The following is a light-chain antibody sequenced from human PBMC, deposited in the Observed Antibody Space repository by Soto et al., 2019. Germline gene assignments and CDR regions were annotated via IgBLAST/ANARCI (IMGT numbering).Light chain of an antibody. V-gene: IGKV3-20*01. CDR2: GAS. CDR1: QNVDSLS. J-gene: IGKJ4*01. CDR3: HQHGPSPV. Sequence: EIVLTQSPGTLSLSPGKRVTLSCRASQNVDSLSLAWYQQKPGQAHRLLIYGASSRATGIPDRFSGSGSGTDFTLTVSRLEPEDFAVYDCHQHGPSPVFGGGTRVEIK.